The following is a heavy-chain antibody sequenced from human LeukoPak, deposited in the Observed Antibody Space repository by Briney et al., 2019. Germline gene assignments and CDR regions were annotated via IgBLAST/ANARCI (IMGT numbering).Heavy chain of an antibody. CDR3: TTGPYDYGSGTYYH. J-gene: IGHJ4*02. CDR1: GFTFSNAW. CDR2: IKSKTDGGTT. V-gene: IGHV3-15*01. Sequence: GGSLTLSCAASGFTFSNAWMSWVRQAPGKGLEWVGRIKSKTDGGTTDYAAPVKGRFTISRDDSKNTLYVQMNSLKTEDTAVYSCTTGPYDYGSGTYYHWGQGTLVTVSS. D-gene: IGHD3-10*01.